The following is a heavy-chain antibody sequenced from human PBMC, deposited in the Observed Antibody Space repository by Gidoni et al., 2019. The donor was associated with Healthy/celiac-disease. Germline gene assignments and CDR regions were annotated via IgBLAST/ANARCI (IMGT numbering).Heavy chain of an antibody. V-gene: IGHV1-3*01. CDR3: ARPRIRGYEDKKWGGGPYVDY. D-gene: IGHD5-12*01. Sequence: QVQLVQSGAEVKKPGASVTVSCKASGYPFTSYAMHWVRQAPGQRLEWMGCITAGNGNTKYSQKFQGRVNSTREKSESTAYMERSSLRSEETAVDYWARPRIRGYEDKKWGGGPYVDYWGQGTLVTVSS. CDR1: GYPFTSYA. J-gene: IGHJ4*02. CDR2: ITAGNGNT.